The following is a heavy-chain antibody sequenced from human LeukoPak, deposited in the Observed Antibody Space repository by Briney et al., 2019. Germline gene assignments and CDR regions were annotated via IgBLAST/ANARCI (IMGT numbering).Heavy chain of an antibody. Sequence: GASVKVSCKASGYTFTSYVISWVRQAPGQGLEWMEWISVNNGNTKYAQNLQGRVTMATDTSTTTAYMELSSLRSDDTAVYYCARDYTGSYWAYFQYWGQGTLVTVSS. V-gene: IGHV1-18*01. J-gene: IGHJ1*01. CDR1: GYTFTSYV. CDR3: ARDYTGSYWAYFQY. CDR2: ISVNNGNT. D-gene: IGHD1-26*01.